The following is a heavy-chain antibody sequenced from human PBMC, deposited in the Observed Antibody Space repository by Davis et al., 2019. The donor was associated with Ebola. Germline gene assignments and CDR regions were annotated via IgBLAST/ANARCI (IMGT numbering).Heavy chain of an antibody. D-gene: IGHD5-18*01. CDR3: ARGEDTAMAPGSYFDY. J-gene: IGHJ4*02. CDR1: AGTFSSYT. CDR2: IIPILGIA. Sequence: SAQVSCKASAGTFSSYTISWVRQAPGQGLEWMGRIIPILGIANYAQKFQGRVTITADKSTSTAYMELSSLRSEDTAVYYCARGEDTAMAPGSYFDYWGQGTLVTVSS. V-gene: IGHV1-69*02.